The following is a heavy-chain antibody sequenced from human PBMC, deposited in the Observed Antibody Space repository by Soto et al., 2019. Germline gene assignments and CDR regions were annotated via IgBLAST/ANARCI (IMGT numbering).Heavy chain of an antibody. V-gene: IGHV1-3*01. D-gene: IGHD6-13*01. J-gene: IGHJ4*02. CDR3: ARSIAAAVDFDY. Sequence: GASVKVSCKASGYTFTSYAMHWVRQAPGQRLEWMGWINAGNGNTKYSQKFQGRVTITRDTSASTAYMELSSLRSEDTAVYYCARSIAAAVDFDYWGQGTLVTVS. CDR1: GYTFTSYA. CDR2: INAGNGNT.